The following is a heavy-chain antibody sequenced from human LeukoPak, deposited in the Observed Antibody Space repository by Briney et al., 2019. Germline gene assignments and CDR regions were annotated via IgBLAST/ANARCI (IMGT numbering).Heavy chain of an antibody. J-gene: IGHJ4*02. CDR2: IYYSGST. V-gene: IGHV4-59*05. CDR3: ARVTARRST. D-gene: IGHD6-6*01. CDR1: GGSISSYY. Sequence: SETLSLTCTVSGGSISSYYWSWIRQPPGKGLEWIGSIYYSGSTYYNPSLKSRVTISVDTSKNQFSLKLSSVTAADTAVYYCARVTARRSTWGQGTLVTVSS.